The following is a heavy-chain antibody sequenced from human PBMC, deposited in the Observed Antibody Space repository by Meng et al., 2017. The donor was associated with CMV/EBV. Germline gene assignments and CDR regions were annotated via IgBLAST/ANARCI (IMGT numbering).Heavy chain of an antibody. D-gene: IGHD5/OR15-5a*01. CDR2: IKQDGSEK. CDR1: GFTFSTYW. Sequence: GGSLRLSCAASGFTFSTYWMSWVRQAPGQGLEWVATIKQDGSEKYYVDSVKGRFTISRDNAKNSLYLQMNSLRAEDTAVYYCARTLRTPDYWGQGTLVTVSS. J-gene: IGHJ4*02. CDR3: ARTLRTPDY. V-gene: IGHV3-7*01.